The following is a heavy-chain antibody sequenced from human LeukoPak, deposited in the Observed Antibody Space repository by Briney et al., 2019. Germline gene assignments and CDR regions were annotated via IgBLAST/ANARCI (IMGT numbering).Heavy chain of an antibody. D-gene: IGHD1-26*01. CDR2: IYSSGST. Sequence: PSETLSLTCTASGGSISSYYWSWIRQPAGKGLEWIGRIYSSGSTNYNPSLKSRVTVSVDTSKNEFSLRLTSVTAADTAVYYCARGLGGSYYFDHWGQGTLVTVSS. CDR3: ARGLGGSYYFDH. V-gene: IGHV4-4*07. CDR1: GGSISSYY. J-gene: IGHJ4*02.